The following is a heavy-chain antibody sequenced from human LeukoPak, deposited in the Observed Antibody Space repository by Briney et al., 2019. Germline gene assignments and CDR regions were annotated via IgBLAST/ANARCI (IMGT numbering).Heavy chain of an antibody. V-gene: IGHV3-30*18. J-gene: IGHJ4*02. CDR1: GFTFSRYG. CDR3: AKDSRFLEWLSPLDY. Sequence: PGGSLRLSCAASGFTFSRYGMHWVRQAPGKGLEWVAVISYDGSSKYCADTVKGRFTISRDNSKNTLYLQMNSLRAEDTAVYYCAKDSRFLEWLSPLDYWGQGILVTVSS. D-gene: IGHD3-3*01. CDR2: ISYDGSSK.